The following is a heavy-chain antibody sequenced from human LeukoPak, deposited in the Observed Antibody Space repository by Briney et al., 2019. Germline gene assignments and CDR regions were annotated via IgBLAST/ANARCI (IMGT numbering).Heavy chain of an antibody. CDR1: GFTFTSYS. Sequence: PGGSLRLSCAASGFTFTSYSMNWVRQAPGKGLEWVSTISGGGGSTYYADSVKGRFTISRDNSKNTLYLQMNSLRAEDTAVYYCAKGALRRSTSCYYFDYWGQGTLVTVSS. V-gene: IGHV3-23*01. J-gene: IGHJ4*02. CDR3: AKGALRRSTSCYYFDY. D-gene: IGHD2-2*01. CDR2: ISGGGGST.